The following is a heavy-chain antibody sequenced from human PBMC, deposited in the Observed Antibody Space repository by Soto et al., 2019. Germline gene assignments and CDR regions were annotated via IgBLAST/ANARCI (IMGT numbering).Heavy chain of an antibody. Sequence: PGGSLSLSCAASGFTFSSYAMSWVRQAPGKGLEWVSAISGSGGSTYYADSVKGRFTISKDNSKNTLYLQMNSLRAEDTAVYYCAKDVNYYGSGSTGATFDYWGQGTLVTVSS. CDR2: ISGSGGST. CDR3: AKDVNYYGSGSTGATFDY. V-gene: IGHV3-23*01. J-gene: IGHJ4*02. CDR1: GFTFSSYA. D-gene: IGHD3-10*01.